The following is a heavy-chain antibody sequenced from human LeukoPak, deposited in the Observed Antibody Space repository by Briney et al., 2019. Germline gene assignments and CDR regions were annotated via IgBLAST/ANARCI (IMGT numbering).Heavy chain of an antibody. D-gene: IGHD3-22*01. CDR1: GFTFSSYW. Sequence: GGSLRLSCAASGFTFSSYWMSWVRQAPGKGLEWVANIKQDGSEKYYVDSVKGRFTISRDNAKNSLYLQMNSLRAEDTAVYYCARDKSVYYDTRGSRFDYWGQGTLVTVSS. CDR3: ARDKSVYYDTRGSRFDY. J-gene: IGHJ4*02. V-gene: IGHV3-7*01. CDR2: IKQDGSEK.